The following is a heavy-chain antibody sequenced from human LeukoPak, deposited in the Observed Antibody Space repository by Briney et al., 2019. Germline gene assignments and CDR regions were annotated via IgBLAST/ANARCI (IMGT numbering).Heavy chain of an antibody. Sequence: ASVTVSFKASGYTFTDYYMHWVRQAPGQGVEGMGWINPNSGGTNYAQKFQGRVTMTRDTSISTAYMELSRLRSDDTAVYYCASDYGSGSYRGYYFDYWGQGTLVTVSS. CDR2: INPNSGGT. V-gene: IGHV1-2*02. J-gene: IGHJ4*02. CDR1: GYTFTDYY. CDR3: ASDYGSGSYRGYYFDY. D-gene: IGHD3-10*01.